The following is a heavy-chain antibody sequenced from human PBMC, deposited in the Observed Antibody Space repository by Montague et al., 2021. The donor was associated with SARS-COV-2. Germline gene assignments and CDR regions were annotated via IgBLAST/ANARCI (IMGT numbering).Heavy chain of an antibody. V-gene: IGHV4-34*01. Sequence: SETLSLTCAVYGDSFSGYTWTWIRKPPGKGQAQFGEINHRGSNKYNPSLKSRVTISVDKSKNQFSLKLSSVTAADTAVYYCARVRYYGSGTFLGMYVWGQGTTVTVSS. CDR1: GDSFSGYT. CDR3: ARVRYYGSGTFLGMYV. D-gene: IGHD3-10*01. J-gene: IGHJ6*02. CDR2: INHRGSN.